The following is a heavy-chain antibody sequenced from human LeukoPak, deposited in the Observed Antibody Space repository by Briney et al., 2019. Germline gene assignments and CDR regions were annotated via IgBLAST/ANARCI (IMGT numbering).Heavy chain of an antibody. CDR3: TRHQTNNYGPGTPFDF. Sequence: GGSLRLSCAASGFTVSSNYMNWVRQAPGKGLEWVSVIYTDGSTYYADSVQGRFTISRDNSKNTLYPQMNSLRAEDTAVYFCTRHQTNNYGPGTPFDFWGQGTLVSVSS. V-gene: IGHV3-66*04. D-gene: IGHD3-10*01. CDR2: IYTDGST. CDR1: GFTVSSNY. J-gene: IGHJ4*02.